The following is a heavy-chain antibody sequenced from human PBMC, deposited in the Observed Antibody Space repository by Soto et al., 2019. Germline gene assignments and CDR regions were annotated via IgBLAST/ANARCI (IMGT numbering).Heavy chain of an antibody. J-gene: IGHJ4*02. CDR3: PRFRRHYFGV. D-gene: IGHD3-10*01. CDR2: IYHIGTT. V-gene: IGHV4-59*01. Sequence: SETLSLTCAVSGDSMSPFYWSWIRQPPGQGLEWIGYIYHIGTTTYNPSLESRVTISLDSSKNQFSLKLTSVTAADTDVYYCPRFRRHYFGVWGRGTLVTVYS. CDR1: GDSMSPFY.